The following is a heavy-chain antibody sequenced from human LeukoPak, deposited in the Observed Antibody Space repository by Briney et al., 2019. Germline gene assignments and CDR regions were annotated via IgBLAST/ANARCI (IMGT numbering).Heavy chain of an antibody. Sequence: ASVKVSCKASRNNFTGYFIHWVRQAPGQGLEWMGWINPKNGGTNPAEKFQGRVTMTRDTSLSTAFMELTGLTSDDTAVYFCAREPPYTGHCDITTCDVSRFDLWGQGTLVTVSS. CDR2: INPKNGGT. D-gene: IGHD2-2*01. CDR3: AREPPYTGHCDITTCDVSRFDL. V-gene: IGHV1-2*02. J-gene: IGHJ4*02. CDR1: RNNFTGYF.